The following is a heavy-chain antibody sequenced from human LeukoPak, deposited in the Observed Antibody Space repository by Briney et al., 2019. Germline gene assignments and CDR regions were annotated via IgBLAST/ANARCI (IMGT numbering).Heavy chain of an antibody. CDR3: ARWRSGWY. D-gene: IGHD6-19*01. CDR1: XXSIXXXXXX. J-gene: IGHJ4*02. CDR2: XXXSGXT. V-gene: IGHV4-39*01. Sequence: SETLSLTCTXXXXSIXXXXXXXXXXXXXXXXXLEXIXSXXXSGXTYYXPXLKSRVTISVDTPKNQFSLKLSXVTAADTAVYYCARWRSGWYWGQGTLVTVSS.